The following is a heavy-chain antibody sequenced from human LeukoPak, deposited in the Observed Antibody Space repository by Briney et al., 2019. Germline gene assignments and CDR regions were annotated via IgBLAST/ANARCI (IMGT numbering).Heavy chain of an antibody. D-gene: IGHD3-10*01. J-gene: IGHJ3*02. V-gene: IGHV1-18*01. CDR1: GYTFTSYG. CDR3: ARDGGYWFGVTVGNAFDI. Sequence: ASVKVSCKASGYTFTSYGTSWVRQAPGQGLEWMGWVSAYNGNTNYAQKLQGRVTMTTDTSTSTGDMELRSLGSDDTAVYYCARDGGYWFGVTVGNAFDIWGQGTMVTVSS. CDR2: VSAYNGNT.